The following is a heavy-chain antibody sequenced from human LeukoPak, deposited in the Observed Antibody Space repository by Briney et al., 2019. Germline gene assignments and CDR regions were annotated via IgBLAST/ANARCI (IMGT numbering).Heavy chain of an antibody. D-gene: IGHD3-10*01. CDR2: IIPILGIA. V-gene: IGHV1-69*04. J-gene: IGHJ4*02. Sequence: SVKVSCKASGGTFSSYAISWVRQAPGQGLEWMGRIIPILGIANYAQKFQGRVTITADKYTSTAYMELSSLRSEDTAVYYCARDSITMVRGVIIKGIDYWGQGTLVTVSS. CDR3: ARDSITMVRGVIIKGIDY. CDR1: GGTFSSYA.